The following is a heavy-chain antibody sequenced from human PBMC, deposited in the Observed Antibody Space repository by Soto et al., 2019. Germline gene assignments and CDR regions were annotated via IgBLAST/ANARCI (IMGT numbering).Heavy chain of an antibody. V-gene: IGHV3-53*02. CDR3: ATGGSKRVRGAIVEVFHLEF. D-gene: IGHD3-10*01. CDR1: GFTVSRNY. Sequence: ELQLVESGGGLIQPGGSLRLSCVASGFTVSRNYMTWVRLAPGKGLECVSVLHTGGATHYTDSVKGRFTVSRDESKNALVLQMNSLKVEDTAVYYFATGGSKRVRGAIVEVFHLEFWGRGTVVTVSS. J-gene: IGHJ4*02. CDR2: LHTGGAT.